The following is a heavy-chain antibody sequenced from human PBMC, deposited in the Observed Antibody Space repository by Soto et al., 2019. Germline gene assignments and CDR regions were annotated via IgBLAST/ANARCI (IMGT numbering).Heavy chain of an antibody. CDR1: GGTFSSYA. J-gene: IGHJ3*02. Sequence: SVKVSCKASGGTFSSYAISWVRQAPGQGLEWMGGIIPIFGTANYAQKFQGRVTITADESTSTAYMELSSLRSEDTAVYYCARDRTEYYYDSSGSYYGAFDIWGQGTMVTV. CDR2: IIPIFGTA. D-gene: IGHD3-22*01. V-gene: IGHV1-69*13. CDR3: ARDRTEYYYDSSGSYYGAFDI.